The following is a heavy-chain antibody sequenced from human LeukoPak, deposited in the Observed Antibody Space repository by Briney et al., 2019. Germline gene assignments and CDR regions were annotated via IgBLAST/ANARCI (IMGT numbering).Heavy chain of an antibody. V-gene: IGHV4-61*02. CDR2: IYSSGIT. CDR3: ARVPGSWFDP. CDR1: GGSISSGPYY. Sequence: PSETLSLTCTVSGGSISSGPYYWSWIRQPAGKGLEWIGRIYSSGITNYNPSLKTRVTISVDTSKNQFSLKLSSVTAADTAVYYCARVPGSWFDPWGQGTLVTVSS. J-gene: IGHJ5*02.